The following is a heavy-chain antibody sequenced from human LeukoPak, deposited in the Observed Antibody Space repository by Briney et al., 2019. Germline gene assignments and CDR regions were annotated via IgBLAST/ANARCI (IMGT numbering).Heavy chain of an antibody. J-gene: IGHJ4*02. CDR1: GFTFSSYG. D-gene: IGHD3-10*01. Sequence: GGSLRLSCAASGFTFSSYGMHWVRQAPGKGLEWVAFIRYDGSNKYYADSVKGRFTISRDNSKNTLYLQMNSLRAEDTAVYYCAKPRHHYGSGSYYFDYWGQGTLVTVSS. CDR3: AKPRHHYGSGSYYFDY. V-gene: IGHV3-30*02. CDR2: IRYDGSNK.